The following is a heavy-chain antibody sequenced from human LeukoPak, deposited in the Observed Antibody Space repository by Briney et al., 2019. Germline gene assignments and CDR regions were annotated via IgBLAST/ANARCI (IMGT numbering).Heavy chain of an antibody. D-gene: IGHD6-19*01. CDR3: ASLAVAGLSEGY. CDR2: INHSGST. CDR1: GGSFGGYY. J-gene: IGHJ4*02. V-gene: IGHV4-34*01. Sequence: SETLSLTCAVYGGSFGGYYWSWIRQPPGKGLEWIGEINHSGSTYYNPSLKSRVTISVDTSRNQFSLKLSSVTAADTAAYYCASLAVAGLSEGYWGQGTLVIVSS.